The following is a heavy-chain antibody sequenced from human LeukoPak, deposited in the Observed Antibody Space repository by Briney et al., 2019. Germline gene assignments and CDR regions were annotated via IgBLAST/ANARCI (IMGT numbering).Heavy chain of an antibody. V-gene: IGHV1-46*01. CDR1: GYTFTSYY. D-gene: IGHD3-3*01. CDR3: ARGPHRRTYDRDNWFDP. CDR2: INPSGDKT. J-gene: IGHJ5*02. Sequence: GASVKVSCKASGYTFTSYYMYWVRQAPGQGLEWMGIINPSGDKTNYAQKFQGRVTMTRDMSTTTVYMELSSLRSEDTAVYYCARGPHRRTYDRDNWFDPWGQGTLVTVSS.